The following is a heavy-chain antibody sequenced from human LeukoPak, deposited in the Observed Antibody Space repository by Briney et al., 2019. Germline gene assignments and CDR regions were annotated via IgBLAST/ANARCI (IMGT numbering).Heavy chain of an antibody. V-gene: IGHV4-59*08. CDR1: GGSISSYY. D-gene: IGHD3-10*01. CDR3: ARSTKLWFDYYYYGMDV. CDR2: IYYSGST. Sequence: SETLSLTCTVSGGSISSYYWSWIRQPPGKGLEWIGYIYYSGSTNYNPSLKSRVTISVDTSKNQFSLKLSSVTAADTAVYYCARSTKLWFDYYYYGMDVWGQGTTVTVSS. J-gene: IGHJ6*02.